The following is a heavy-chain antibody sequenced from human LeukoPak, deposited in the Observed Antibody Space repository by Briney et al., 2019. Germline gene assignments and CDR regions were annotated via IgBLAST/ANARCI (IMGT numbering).Heavy chain of an antibody. CDR3: TRAYWIGFHFDS. J-gene: IGHJ4*02. CDR1: GGSISSGDYF. V-gene: IGHV4-30-4*01. Sequence: PSETLSLTCSVSGGSISSGDYFWTWIRQPPGKGLEYIGYIYYSGTTYYNPSLKSRITMSVDMSANQFSLRLTSVSAADTAVYYCTRAYWIGFHFDSWGQGIQVSVSS. D-gene: IGHD3-3*01. CDR2: IYYSGTT.